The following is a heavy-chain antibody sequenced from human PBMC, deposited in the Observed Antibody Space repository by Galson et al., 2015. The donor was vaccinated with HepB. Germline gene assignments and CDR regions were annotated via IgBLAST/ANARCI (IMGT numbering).Heavy chain of an antibody. Sequence: SLRLSCAASGFSVSNNYMTWVRQAPGKGLEWVSLIYSGGGAYYADSVKGRFIISRDNSNNTLYLQMNSLRAEDTAVYFCARDGGRPGDSNDAFDIWGQGTMVTVSS. CDR3: ARDGGRPGDSNDAFDI. V-gene: IGHV3-53*01. CDR1: GFSVSNNY. D-gene: IGHD3-22*01. CDR2: IYSGGGA. J-gene: IGHJ3*02.